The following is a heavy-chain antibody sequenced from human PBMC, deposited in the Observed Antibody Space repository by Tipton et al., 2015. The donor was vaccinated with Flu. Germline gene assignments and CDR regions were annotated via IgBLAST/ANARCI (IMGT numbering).Heavy chain of an antibody. D-gene: IGHD3-22*01. V-gene: IGHV4-38-2*01. CDR1: GYSISSGYY. Sequence: LRLSCAVSGYSISSGYYWGWIRQPPGKGLGWIGSIYHSGSTYYNPSLKSRVTISVDTSKNQFSLKLSSVTAADTAVYYCAGQRLILDDSSGYYDYWGQGTLVTVSS. CDR3: AGQRLILDDSSGYYDY. CDR2: IYHSGST. J-gene: IGHJ4*02.